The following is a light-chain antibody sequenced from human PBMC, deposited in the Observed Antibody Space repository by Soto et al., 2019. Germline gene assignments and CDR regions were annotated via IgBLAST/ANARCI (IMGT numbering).Light chain of an antibody. CDR1: QTISSW. J-gene: IGKJ1*01. CDR3: QQYNSYSPT. Sequence: DIQITQSPSTLSGSVGYRVTITCLASQTISSWLAWYQQKPGKAPKLLIYKASTLKSGVPSRFSGSGSGTEFTLTISSLQPDDFATYYCQQYNSYSPTFGQGTKVDI. CDR2: KAS. V-gene: IGKV1-5*03.